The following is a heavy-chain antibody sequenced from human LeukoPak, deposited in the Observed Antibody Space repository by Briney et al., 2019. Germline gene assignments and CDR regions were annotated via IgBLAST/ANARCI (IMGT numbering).Heavy chain of an antibody. CDR1: GFAFSSDW. CDR2: INSDGSST. Sequence: PGGSLRLSCAASGFAFSSDWMHWVRQAPGKGLVWVLRINSDGSSTRYADSVKGRFTISRDNAKNTLYLQMNSLRAEDTAVYYCARDPYCYYTSAFGPWGEGTLVSVSS. J-gene: IGHJ5*02. D-gene: IGHD3-22*01. V-gene: IGHV3-74*01. CDR3: ARDPYCYYTSAFGP.